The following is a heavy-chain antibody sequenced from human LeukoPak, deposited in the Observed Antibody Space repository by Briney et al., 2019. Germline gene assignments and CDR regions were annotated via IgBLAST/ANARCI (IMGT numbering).Heavy chain of an antibody. CDR1: GYSFTSYW. V-gene: IGHV5-51*01. CDR2: IYPGDSDT. Sequence: GVSLQISSQGSGYSFTSYWIGWVRPIPGKGLEWMGTIYPGDSDTRYSPSFQGQVTISADKSISTAYLQWSSLKASDTAMYYCARLGGYNWFDPWGQGTLVTVSS. CDR3: ARLGGYNWFDP. D-gene: IGHD3-16*01. J-gene: IGHJ5*02.